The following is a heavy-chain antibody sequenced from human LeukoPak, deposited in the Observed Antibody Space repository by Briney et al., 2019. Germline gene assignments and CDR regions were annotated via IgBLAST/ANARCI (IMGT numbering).Heavy chain of an antibody. D-gene: IGHD4/OR15-4a*01. CDR2: IYSDNT. Sequence: GRSLRLSCAASGFTFDDYGMSWVRQAPGKGLEWVSFIYSDNTHYSDSVKGRFTISRDNSKNTLYLQMNSLRAEDTAVYYCARRAGAYSHPYDYWGQGTLVTVSS. J-gene: IGHJ4*02. CDR1: GFTFDDYG. V-gene: IGHV3-53*01. CDR3: ARRAGAYSHPYDY.